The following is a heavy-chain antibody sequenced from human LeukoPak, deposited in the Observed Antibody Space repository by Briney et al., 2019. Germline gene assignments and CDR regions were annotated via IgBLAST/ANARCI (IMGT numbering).Heavy chain of an antibody. V-gene: IGHV1-18*04. Sequence: ASVKVSCKASGYTFTGYYMHWVRQAPGQGLEWMGWISAYNGNTNYAQKLQGRVTMTTDTSTSTAYMELRSLRSDDTAVYYCARGLAYYYDSSGYSFFDYWGQGTLVTVSS. J-gene: IGHJ4*02. D-gene: IGHD3-22*01. CDR1: GYTFTGYY. CDR3: ARGLAYYYDSSGYSFFDY. CDR2: ISAYNGNT.